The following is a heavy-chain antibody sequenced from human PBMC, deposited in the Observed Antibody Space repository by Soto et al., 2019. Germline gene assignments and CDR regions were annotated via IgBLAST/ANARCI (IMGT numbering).Heavy chain of an antibody. V-gene: IGHV4-59*08. CDR3: ARRGCSGGSCYIWYFDL. Sequence: QVQLQESGPGLVKPSETLSLTCTVSGGSISSYYWSWIRQPPGKGLEWIGYIYYSGSTNYNPSLKSRVTISVDTSKNQFSLKLSSVTAADTAVYYCARRGCSGGSCYIWYFDLWGRGTLATVSS. CDR1: GGSISSYY. D-gene: IGHD2-15*01. J-gene: IGHJ2*01. CDR2: IYYSGST.